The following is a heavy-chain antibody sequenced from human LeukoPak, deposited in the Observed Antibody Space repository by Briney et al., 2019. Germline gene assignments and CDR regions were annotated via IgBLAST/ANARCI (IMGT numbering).Heavy chain of an antibody. CDR3: ARDSPTAGYYFDY. V-gene: IGHV3-30-3*01. D-gene: IGHD6-13*01. CDR2: ISYDGSNK. CDR1: GFTFSSYA. Sequence: GGSLRLSCGASGFTFSSYAMHWVRQAPGRGLEWVAFISYDGSNKYYADSVKGRFSISRDSSKNTLYLQMNSLRPEDTAVYFCARDSPTAGYYFDYWGQGTLVTVSS. J-gene: IGHJ4*02.